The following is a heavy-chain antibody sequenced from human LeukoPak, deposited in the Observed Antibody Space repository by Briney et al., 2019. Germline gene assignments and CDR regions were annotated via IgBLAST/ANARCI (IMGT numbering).Heavy chain of an antibody. D-gene: IGHD5-24*01. CDR3: AKDRREGYPRDSFDV. CDR1: GFTFSSYA. J-gene: IGHJ3*01. CDR2: IKSTGSST. V-gene: IGHV3-23*05. Sequence: PGGSLRLSCAVSGFTFSSYAMSWVRQAPGKGLEWVSSIKSTGSSTYYGDAVKGRFTISRDNSENTVYLQMHSLRAEDTALYYCAKDRREGYPRDSFDVWGQGTAVTVSS.